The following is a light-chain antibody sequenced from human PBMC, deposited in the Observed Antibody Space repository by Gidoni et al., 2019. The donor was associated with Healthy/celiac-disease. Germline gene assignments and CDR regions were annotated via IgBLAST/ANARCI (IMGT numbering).Light chain of an antibody. Sequence: DIQMNQSPSSLSASVGDRVTKVQWKVDNALQSGNSQESVTEQDSKDSPYSLSSTLTLSKADYEKHKVYACEVTLTISSLQPEDFATYYCQQSYSTLWTFGQGTKVEIK. V-gene: IGKV1-39*01. J-gene: IGKJ1*01. CDR2: LTL. CDR1: DNALQ. CDR3: QQSYSTLWT.